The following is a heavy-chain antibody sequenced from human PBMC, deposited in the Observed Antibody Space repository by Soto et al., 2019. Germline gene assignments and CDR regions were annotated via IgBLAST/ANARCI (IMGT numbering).Heavy chain of an antibody. CDR1: GYTFTSYG. Sequence: QVQLVQSGAEVKKPGASVKVSCKASGYTFTSYGISWVRQAPGQGLEWMGWISAYNGNTHYAQKLQGRVTMTTDTSTRTAYMELRSLRSDDTAVYFCARTGFCYSGSGSPVAVDYWGQGTLVTVSS. D-gene: IGHD3-10*01. CDR3: ARTGFCYSGSGSPVAVDY. J-gene: IGHJ4*02. V-gene: IGHV1-18*01. CDR2: ISAYNGNT.